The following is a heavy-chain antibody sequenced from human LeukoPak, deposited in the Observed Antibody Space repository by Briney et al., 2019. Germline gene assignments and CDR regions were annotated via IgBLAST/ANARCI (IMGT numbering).Heavy chain of an antibody. D-gene: IGHD1-20*01. CDR3: ARDWVTGTPSVY. CDR1: GFTFTGYY. Sequence: ASVTLSCQASGFTFTGYYIHWVRQAPGQGLEWMGWINPNIGGTNYAQKFQGRVTMTRDTSITTAYMELSRLSSDDTAVYYCARDWVTGTPSVYWGQGTLVTVSS. V-gene: IGHV1-2*02. J-gene: IGHJ4*02. CDR2: INPNIGGT.